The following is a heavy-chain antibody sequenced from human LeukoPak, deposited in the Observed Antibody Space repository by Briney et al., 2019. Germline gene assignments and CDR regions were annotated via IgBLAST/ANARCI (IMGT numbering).Heavy chain of an antibody. CDR1: GVSISGSSYY. CDR3: ARLVYYYGSGSYLSADS. Sequence: SETLSLTCTVSGVSISGSSYYWGWIRQPPGKGLEWIGSIYYSGNTYYNPSLKSRVTISVDTSKNQFSLKLSSVTAADTAVYYCARLVYYYGSGSYLSADSWGQGTLVTVSS. CDR2: IYYSGNT. V-gene: IGHV4-39*01. D-gene: IGHD3-10*01. J-gene: IGHJ4*02.